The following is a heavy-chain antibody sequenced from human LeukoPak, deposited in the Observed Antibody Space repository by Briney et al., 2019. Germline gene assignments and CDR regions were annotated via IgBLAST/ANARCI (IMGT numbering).Heavy chain of an antibody. V-gene: IGHV1-2*02. Sequence: GASVKVSCKASGYTFTSYDINWVRQAPGQGLEWMGWINPNSGGTNYAQKFQGRVTMTRDTSISTAYMELSRLRSDDTAVYYCARGDFHYGSGSYWISSPYYYYYMDVWGKGTTVTISS. CDR2: INPNSGGT. CDR3: ARGDFHYGSGSYWISSPYYYYYMDV. CDR1: GYTFTSYD. J-gene: IGHJ6*03. D-gene: IGHD3-10*01.